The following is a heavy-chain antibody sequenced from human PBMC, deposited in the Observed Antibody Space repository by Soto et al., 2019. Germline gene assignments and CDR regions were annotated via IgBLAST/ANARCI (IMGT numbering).Heavy chain of an antibody. CDR3: ARDRSSETYLKWIEY. V-gene: IGHV1-18*01. Sequence: QVHLVQSGGEVKKPGASVKVSCKASGYTFTAYGISWVRQAPGQGLEWIGWISPNNGNTKPAQKFQGRVTMTTDTSTDTAYLELRSLRADDTAVYYCARDRSSETYLKWIEYWGQGALVTVSS. D-gene: IGHD2-2*01. J-gene: IGHJ4*02. CDR2: ISPNNGNT. CDR1: GYTFTAYG.